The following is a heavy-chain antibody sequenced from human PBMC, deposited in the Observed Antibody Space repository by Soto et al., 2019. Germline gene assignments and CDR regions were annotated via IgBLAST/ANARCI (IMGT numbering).Heavy chain of an antibody. V-gene: IGHV3-74*01. CDR3: ARGAITHYYYDMDV. J-gene: IGHJ6*02. CDR1: GFTFSSYW. Sequence: GGSLRLSCAASGFTFSSYWMHWVRQAPGKGLVWVSRINSDGSSTSYADSVKGRFTISRDNAKNTLYLQMNSLRAEDTAVYYCARGAITHYYYDMDVWGQGTTVTVSS. CDR2: INSDGSST.